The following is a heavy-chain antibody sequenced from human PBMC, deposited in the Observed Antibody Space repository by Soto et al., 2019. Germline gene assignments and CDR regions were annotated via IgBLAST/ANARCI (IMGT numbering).Heavy chain of an antibody. CDR1: GFTFSSYV. Sequence: GGSLRLSCAASGFTFSSYVMHWVRQAPGKGLEWVAVISYDGSDKYYSDSVKGRFSISRDNPKNTLYLQMNSPRPEETAVYYCAKVTGYCSSSSCRRDYYYYYGMDVWGQGTTVTVSS. D-gene: IGHD2-2*01. CDR3: AKVTGYCSSSSCRRDYYYYYGMDV. J-gene: IGHJ6*02. V-gene: IGHV3-30*18. CDR2: ISYDGSDK.